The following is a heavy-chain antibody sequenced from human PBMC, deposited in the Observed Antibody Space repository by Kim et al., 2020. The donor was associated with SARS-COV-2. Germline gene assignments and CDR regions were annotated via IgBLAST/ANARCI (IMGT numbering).Heavy chain of an antibody. CDR1: GFAFSAYG. V-gene: IGHV3-30*18. D-gene: IGHD6-6*01. CDR2: ITYDGSDK. CDR3: AKGGRYSSSSGFDY. Sequence: VGSLRLSCAASGFAFSAYGMHWVRQAPGKGLEWVAFITYDGSDKYYADSVKGRFTISRDNSKNTLDLQMNSLTTEDTAVYYCAKGGRYSSSSGFDYWGQGTLVTVSS. J-gene: IGHJ4*02.